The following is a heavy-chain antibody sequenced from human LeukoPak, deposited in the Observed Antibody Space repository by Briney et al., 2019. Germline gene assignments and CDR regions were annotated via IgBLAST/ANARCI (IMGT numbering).Heavy chain of an antibody. D-gene: IGHD4-17*01. V-gene: IGHV3-23*01. CDR1: GFTFSDYY. CDR2: ISGGGGGA. Sequence: PGGSLRLSCAASGFTFSDYYMSWVRQAPGKGLEWVSVISGGGGGAYYADSMKGRFTISRDTAKNTLYLQMNSLRADDTAVYYCAKDRWGGDGDLRDMDVWGQATTVTVSS. CDR3: AKDRWGGDGDLRDMDV. J-gene: IGHJ6*02.